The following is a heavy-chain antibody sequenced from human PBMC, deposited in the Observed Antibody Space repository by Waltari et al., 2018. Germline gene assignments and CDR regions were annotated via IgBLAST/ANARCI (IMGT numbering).Heavy chain of an antibody. CDR3: ATSTFYGDTDY. D-gene: IGHD4-17*01. Sequence: QVQLQQWGAGLLKPSETLSLTCAVYGGSFSGYYWSWIRQPPGKGLEWIGEINHSGSTNYNPSLKSRVTISVDTSKNQFSLKLSSVTAADTAVYYCATSTFYGDTDYWGQGTLVTVSS. V-gene: IGHV4-34*01. J-gene: IGHJ4*02. CDR1: GGSFSGYY. CDR2: INHSGST.